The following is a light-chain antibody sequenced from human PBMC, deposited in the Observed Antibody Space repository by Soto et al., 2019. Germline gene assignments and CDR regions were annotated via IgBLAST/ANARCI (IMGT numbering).Light chain of an antibody. V-gene: IGKV1-27*01. J-gene: IGKJ1*01. CDR1: RGIYNY. CDR2: AAS. CDR3: QKYDSAPRT. Sequence: DVQVTQSPASLSASVGDRVNISCRTSRGIYNYLAWYQQKSGQIPKLLINAASSLQSGVPSRFSGSGSGTDFTLSISSLQPEDVATYYCQKYDSAPRTVGQGTKVDIK.